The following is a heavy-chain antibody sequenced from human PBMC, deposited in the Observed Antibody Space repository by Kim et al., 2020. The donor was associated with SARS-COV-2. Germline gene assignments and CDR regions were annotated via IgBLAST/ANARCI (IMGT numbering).Heavy chain of an antibody. CDR1: GFTFSSYE. CDR2: ISSSGSTI. D-gene: IGHD6-13*01. CDR3: ASIRHTLGGHSSSFDWFDP. J-gene: IGHJ5*02. Sequence: GGSLRLSCAASGFTFSSYEMNWVRQAPGKGLEWVSYISSSGSTIYYADSVKGRFTISRDNAKNSLYLQMNSLRAEDTAVYYCASIRHTLGGHSSSFDWFDPWGQGTLVTVSS. V-gene: IGHV3-48*03.